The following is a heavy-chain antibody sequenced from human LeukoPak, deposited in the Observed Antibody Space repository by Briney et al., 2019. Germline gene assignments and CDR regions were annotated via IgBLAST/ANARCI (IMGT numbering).Heavy chain of an antibody. J-gene: IGHJ5*02. CDR1: GGSITSGEYY. CDR2: INHSGST. V-gene: IGHV4-30-4*08. CDR3: ARHRRGLAIVVVPAADQTGFDP. D-gene: IGHD2-2*01. Sequence: PSQTLSLTCTVSGGSITSGEYYWSWIRQPPGKGLEWIGEINHSGSTNYNPSLKSRVTISVDASKNQFSLKLSSVTAADTAVYYCARHRRGLAIVVVPAADQTGFDPWGQGTLVTVSS.